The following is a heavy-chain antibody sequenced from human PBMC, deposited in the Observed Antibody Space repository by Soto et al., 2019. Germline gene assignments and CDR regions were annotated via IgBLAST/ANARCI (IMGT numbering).Heavy chain of an antibody. Sequence: GASVKVSCKASGGTFSSYTISWVRQAPGQGVEWMGRIIPILGIANYAQKFQGRVTITADKSTSTAYMELSSLRSEDTAVYYCATYCSGGSCYPSGPAGWGQGTLVTVSS. D-gene: IGHD2-15*01. J-gene: IGHJ4*02. CDR1: GGTFSSYT. CDR3: ATYCSGGSCYPSGPAG. CDR2: IIPILGIA. V-gene: IGHV1-69*02.